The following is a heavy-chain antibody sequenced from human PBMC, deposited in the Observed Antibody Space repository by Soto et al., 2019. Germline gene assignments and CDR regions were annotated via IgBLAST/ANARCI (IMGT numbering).Heavy chain of an antibody. V-gene: IGHV3-23*01. Sequence: GGSLRLSCAASGFTFSSYAMSWVRQAPGKGLEWVSAISGSGGSTYYADSVKGRFTISRDNSKNTLYLQMNSLRAEDTAVYYCAKDREGILGSSWRNWFDPWGQGTLVTVSS. CDR2: ISGSGGST. D-gene: IGHD6-13*01. CDR3: AKDREGILGSSWRNWFDP. J-gene: IGHJ5*02. CDR1: GFTFSSYA.